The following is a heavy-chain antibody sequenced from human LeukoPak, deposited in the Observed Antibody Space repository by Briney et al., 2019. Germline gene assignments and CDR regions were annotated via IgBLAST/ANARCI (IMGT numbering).Heavy chain of an antibody. Sequence: SETLSLTCAVYGGSFSGFYWNWIRQPPGKGLEWIGEIDHSGSTNYNPSLKSRVTISVDRANNQFSLKLSSVTAADTAVYYCARRGYYYDSSGYYFDYWGQGTLVTVSS. CDR2: IDHSGST. J-gene: IGHJ4*02. V-gene: IGHV4-34*01. D-gene: IGHD3-22*01. CDR1: GGSFSGFY. CDR3: ARRGYYYDSSGYYFDY.